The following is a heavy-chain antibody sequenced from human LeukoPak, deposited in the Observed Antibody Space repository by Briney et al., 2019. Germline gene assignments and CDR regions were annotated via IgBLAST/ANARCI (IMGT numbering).Heavy chain of an antibody. J-gene: IGHJ4*02. CDR3: ARDPSRRYTYGYGDS. Sequence: GGSLRLSCAASGFSFSGYWMNWVRQPLGKGLEWVALINQDGSEKYFLDSVKGRFTISRDNAKNSLYLQMNSLRAEDTGLYYCARDPSRRYTYGYGDSWGQGTLVTVSS. V-gene: IGHV3-7*01. CDR1: GFSFSGYW. D-gene: IGHD5-18*01. CDR2: INQDGSEK.